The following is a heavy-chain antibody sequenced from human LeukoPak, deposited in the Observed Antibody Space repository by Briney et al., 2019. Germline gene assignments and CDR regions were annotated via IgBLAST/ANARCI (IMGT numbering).Heavy chain of an antibody. V-gene: IGHV3-23*01. J-gene: IGHJ4*02. CDR1: GFIFSKYT. D-gene: IGHD1-1*01. CDR2: IYGTDEST. Sequence: PGGSLRLSCAASGFIFSKYTMNRIRQTPDRGLEWVSAIYGTDESTYYADSVRGRFTTFRDNSKSMVYLQMNNLRVEDTAVYFCAKDQVADSSWTMDYWGQGTPVTVSS. CDR3: AKDQVADSSWTMDY.